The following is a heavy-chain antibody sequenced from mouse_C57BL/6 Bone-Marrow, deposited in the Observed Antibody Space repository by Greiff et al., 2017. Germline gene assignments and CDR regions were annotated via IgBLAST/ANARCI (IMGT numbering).Heavy chain of an antibody. V-gene: IGHV1-69*01. CDR2: IDPSDSYT. J-gene: IGHJ2*01. CDR3: ARQLRLFDY. Sequence: QVQLKQSGAELVMPGASVKLSCKASGYTFTSYWMHWVKQRPGQGLEWIGEIDPSDSYTNYNQKFKGKSTLTVDKSSSTAYMQLSSLTSEDSAVYYCARQLRLFDYWGQGTTLTVSS. D-gene: IGHD3-2*02. CDR1: GYTFTSYW.